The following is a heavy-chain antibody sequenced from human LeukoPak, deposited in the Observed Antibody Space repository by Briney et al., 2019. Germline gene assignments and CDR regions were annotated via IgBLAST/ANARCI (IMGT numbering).Heavy chain of an antibody. Sequence: PSETLSLTCTVSGDSLSNYYWSWLRQPPGKGVEWIGYIYYSGSTNYNPSLKSRVTISVDTSKNQFSLKLSSVTAADTAVYYCARDYGSSAHYNWFDPWGQGTLVTVSS. J-gene: IGHJ5*02. CDR1: GDSLSNYY. CDR2: IYYSGST. V-gene: IGHV4-59*01. D-gene: IGHD6-6*01. CDR3: ARDYGSSAHYNWFDP.